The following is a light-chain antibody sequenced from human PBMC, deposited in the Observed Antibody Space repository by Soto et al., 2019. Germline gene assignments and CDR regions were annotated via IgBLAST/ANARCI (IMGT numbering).Light chain of an antibody. Sequence: EIVLTQSPGTLSLSPGERATLSCRASQSVSSESLAWYQQKPGQAPRLLIYRASSRATGIPDRFSGSGSGTDFALTISRLEPEDFAVYYCQQYGTSPGFTFGPGTKVDIK. CDR3: QQYGTSPGFT. V-gene: IGKV3-20*01. CDR1: QSVSSES. J-gene: IGKJ3*01. CDR2: RAS.